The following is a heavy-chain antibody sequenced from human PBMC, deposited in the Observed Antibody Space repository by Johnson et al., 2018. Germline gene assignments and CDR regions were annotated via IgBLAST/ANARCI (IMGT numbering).Heavy chain of an antibody. V-gene: IGHV3-23*01. CDR3: AKVTKDHRGTYYYYYMDG. Sequence: VQLQESGGGLVQPGGSRRLSCAASGFSFSRYWMHWVRQVPGKGLECVSSISGSGTTTYYADTVKGRFTISRDNSKNTLDLQMNSPRAEDTAVYYCAKVTKDHRGTYYYYYMDGWGRGTTVTVSS. J-gene: IGHJ6*03. D-gene: IGHD1-14*01. CDR1: GFSFSRYW. CDR2: ISGSGTTT.